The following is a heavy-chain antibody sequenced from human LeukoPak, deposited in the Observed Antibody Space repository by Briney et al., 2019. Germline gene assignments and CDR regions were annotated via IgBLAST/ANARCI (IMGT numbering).Heavy chain of an antibody. J-gene: IGHJ4*02. Sequence: GGSLRLSCSASGFTFSSYAMHWVRQAPGKGLEYVSTISSNGGNIYYADSVKGRFTISRDNSKNTLHLQMGSLRPDDTAVYYCVREWYSAMYWGQGTLVTVSS. V-gene: IGHV3-64D*06. CDR2: ISSNGGNI. CDR1: GFTFSSYA. D-gene: IGHD1-1*01. CDR3: VREWYSAMY.